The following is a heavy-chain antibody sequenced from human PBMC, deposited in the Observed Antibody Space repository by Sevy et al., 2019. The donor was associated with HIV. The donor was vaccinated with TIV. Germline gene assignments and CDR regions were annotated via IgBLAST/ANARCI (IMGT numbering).Heavy chain of an antibody. J-gene: IGHJ4*02. CDR3: AGEVGGSASK. V-gene: IGHV3-7*03. CDR1: GFTIGSYW. D-gene: IGHD3-10*01. Sequence: GGSLRLSCAASGFTIGSYWVTWVRQAPGQGLEWVANIKQAGSLRKYLDSVRGRITISRDNARNSVYLEMNSLRAEDTAMYYCAGEVGGSASKWGQGTLVTVSS. CDR2: IKQAGSLR.